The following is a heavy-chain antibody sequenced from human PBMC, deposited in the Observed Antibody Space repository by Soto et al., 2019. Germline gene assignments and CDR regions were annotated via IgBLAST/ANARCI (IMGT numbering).Heavy chain of an antibody. CDR2: IYYSGST. CDR3: ANHGHRAPFAD. CDR1: GASISRYY. Sequence: SEARCLSWTFSGASISRYYWRGSRQPPGKGMEWIGYIYYSGSTNYNPSLKSRVTISVDTSKNQFSLRLSSVTAADTAVYYCANHGHRAPFADRAQRTPVPVSS. J-gene: IGHJ1*01. V-gene: IGHV4-59*08.